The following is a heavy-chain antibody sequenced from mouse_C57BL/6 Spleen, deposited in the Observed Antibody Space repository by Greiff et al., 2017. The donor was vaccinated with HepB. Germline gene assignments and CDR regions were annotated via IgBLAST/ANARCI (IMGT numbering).Heavy chain of an antibody. CDR1: GFTFSSYG. J-gene: IGHJ1*03. CDR2: ISSGGSYT. D-gene: IGHD2-3*01. Sequence: EVQLVESGGDLVKPGGSLKLSYAASGFTFSSYGMSWVRQTPDKRLEWVATISSGGSYTYYPDSVKGRFTISRDNAKNTLYLQMSSLKSEDTAMYYCARQGDGGYWYFDVWGTGTTVTVSS. CDR3: ARQGDGGYWYFDV. V-gene: IGHV5-6*01.